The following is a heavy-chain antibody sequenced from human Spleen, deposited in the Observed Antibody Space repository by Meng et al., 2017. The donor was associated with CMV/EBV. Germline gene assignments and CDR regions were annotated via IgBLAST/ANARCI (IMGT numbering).Heavy chain of an antibody. V-gene: IGHV3-7*01. J-gene: IGHJ4*02. CDR3: ARRYDFWSGYVY. CDR1: EFSFNNYW. CDR2: IKEDGSEK. D-gene: IGHD3-3*01. Sequence: GGSLRLSCTASEFSFNNYWMSWVRQAPGKGLEWVANIKEDGSEKYYVDSVKGRFTISRDNAKNSLYLQMSSLRAEDTAVYYCARRYDFWSGYVYWGQGTLVTVSS.